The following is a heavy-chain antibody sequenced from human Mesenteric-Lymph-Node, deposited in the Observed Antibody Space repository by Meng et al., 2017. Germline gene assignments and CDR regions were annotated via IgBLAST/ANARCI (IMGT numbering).Heavy chain of an antibody. CDR2: IYYSGST. V-gene: IGHV4-31*03. CDR1: GGSVSSGGYY. J-gene: IGHJ4*02. D-gene: IGHD6-19*01. CDR3: ARVSSGWDYFDY. Sequence: GHLQGSGPGLVKPSQTLSLTCTVSGGSVSSGGYYWTWIRQHPGKGLEWFGHIYYSGSTFYNPSLKRRVIISIDTSKNQFSLNLRSVTAADTAVYYCARVSSGWDYFDYWGQGTLVTVSS.